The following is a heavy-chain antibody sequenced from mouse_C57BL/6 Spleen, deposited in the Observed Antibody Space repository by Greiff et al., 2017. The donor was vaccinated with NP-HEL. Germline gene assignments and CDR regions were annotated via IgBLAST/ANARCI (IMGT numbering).Heavy chain of an antibody. CDR3: AGLYYGSSYGAMDY. D-gene: IGHD1-1*01. CDR1: GFTFSDYG. V-gene: IGHV5-17*01. CDR2: ISSGSSTI. Sequence: EVKLMESGGGLVKPGGSLKLSCAASGFTFSDYGMHWVRQAPEKGLEWVAYISSGSSTIYYADTVKGRFTISRDNAKNTLFLHMTSLRSEDTAMDYCAGLYYGSSYGAMDYWGQGTAVTVSS. J-gene: IGHJ4*01.